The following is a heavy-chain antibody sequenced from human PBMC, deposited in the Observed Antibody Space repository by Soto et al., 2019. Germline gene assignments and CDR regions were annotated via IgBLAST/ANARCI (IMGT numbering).Heavy chain of an antibody. Sequence: EVQLVESGGGLVQPGRSLRLSCAASGFTFDDYAMHWVRQAPGKGLEWVSGISWNSGSIGYADSVKGQFTISRDNAKNSLYLQMNSLRAEDTALYYCAKAGYCTNGVCYTSYYYYMDVWGKGTTVTVSS. J-gene: IGHJ6*03. D-gene: IGHD2-8*01. CDR2: ISWNSGSI. CDR3: AKAGYCTNGVCYTSYYYYMDV. V-gene: IGHV3-9*01. CDR1: GFTFDDYA.